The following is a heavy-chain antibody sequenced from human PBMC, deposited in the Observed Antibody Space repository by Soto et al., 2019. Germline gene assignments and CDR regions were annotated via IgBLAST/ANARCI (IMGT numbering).Heavy chain of an antibody. CDR2: IYYSGST. J-gene: IGHJ5*02. Sequence: SETLSLTCTVSGGSISSGGYYWSWIRQHPGKGLEWIGYIYYSGSTYYNPSLKSRVTISVDTAKNQFSLKLRSVTAADTAVYYCASSPALYYPASGSRGFDPWGQGTLVTVSS. V-gene: IGHV4-31*03. CDR3: ASSPALYYPASGSRGFDP. CDR1: GGSISSGGYY. D-gene: IGHD3-10*01.